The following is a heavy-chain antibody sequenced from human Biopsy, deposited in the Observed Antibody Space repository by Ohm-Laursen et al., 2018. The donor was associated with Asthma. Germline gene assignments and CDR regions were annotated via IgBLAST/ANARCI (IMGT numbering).Heavy chain of an antibody. CDR3: ARAVDYSHYYGIDV. D-gene: IGHD3-10*01. J-gene: IGHJ6*02. CDR1: GYTFNGAG. CDR2: ISVYNGNT. Sequence: ASVKVSSKTSGYTFNGAGITWVRQAPGQGLEWMGWISVYNGNTKVAQKLQDRVTMITDTSTSTAYMELRSLRSDDTAVYFCARAVDYSHYYGIDVWGQGTTVTVS. V-gene: IGHV1-18*01.